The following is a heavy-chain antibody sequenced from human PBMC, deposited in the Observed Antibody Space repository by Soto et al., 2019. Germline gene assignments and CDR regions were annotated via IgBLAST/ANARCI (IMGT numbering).Heavy chain of an antibody. J-gene: IGHJ5*02. CDR2: IYYSGST. D-gene: IGHD2-2*01. V-gene: IGHV4-59*08. CDR3: ARLRARYCSSTSCYLGNWFDP. Sequence: LEILSLTCTVSGGSISSYYLSWIRQPPGKGLEWIGYIYYSGSTNYNPSLKSRVTISVDTSKNQFSLKLSSVTAADTAVYYCARLRARYCSSTSCYLGNWFDPWGQGTLVTVSS. CDR1: GGSISSYY.